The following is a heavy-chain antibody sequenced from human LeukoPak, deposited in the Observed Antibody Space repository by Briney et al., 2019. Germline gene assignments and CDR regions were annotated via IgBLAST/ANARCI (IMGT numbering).Heavy chain of an antibody. Sequence: GGSLRLSCAASGFTFSSYAMSWVRQAPGKGLEWVSAISGSGGSTYYADSVKGRFTISRDNSKNTLYLQMNSLRAEDTAVYYCARVRRGDGSGSFAFDYWGQGTLVTVSS. CDR3: ARVRRGDGSGSFAFDY. V-gene: IGHV3-23*01. CDR2: ISGSGGST. D-gene: IGHD3-10*01. CDR1: GFTFSSYA. J-gene: IGHJ4*02.